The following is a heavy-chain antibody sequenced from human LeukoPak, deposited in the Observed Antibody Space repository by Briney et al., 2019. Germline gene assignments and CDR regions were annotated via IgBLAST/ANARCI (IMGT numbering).Heavy chain of an antibody. J-gene: IGHJ4*02. Sequence: SETLSLTCTVPGYSISSGYYWGWIRQPPGKGLEWIGSIYHSGSTYYNPSLKSRVTISVDTSKNQFSLELSSVTAADTAVYYCARKSSWYFDYWGQGTLVTVSS. CDR2: IYHSGST. CDR1: GYSISSGYY. V-gene: IGHV4-38-2*02. D-gene: IGHD6-13*01. CDR3: ARKSSWYFDY.